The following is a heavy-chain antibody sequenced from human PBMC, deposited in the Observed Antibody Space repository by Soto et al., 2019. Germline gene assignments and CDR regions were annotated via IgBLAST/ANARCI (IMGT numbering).Heavy chain of an antibody. CDR2: IWYDGSNK. V-gene: IGHV3-33*01. Sequence: GGSMRVSCAASGFTFSSYGMHWVRQAPGKGLEWEAVIWYDGSNKYYADSVKGRFTISRDNSKNTLYLQMNSLRAEDTAVYYCARVYSYGYYYYGMDVWGQGTTVTVSS. CDR3: ARVYSYGYYYYGMDV. CDR1: GFTFSSYG. D-gene: IGHD5-18*01. J-gene: IGHJ6*02.